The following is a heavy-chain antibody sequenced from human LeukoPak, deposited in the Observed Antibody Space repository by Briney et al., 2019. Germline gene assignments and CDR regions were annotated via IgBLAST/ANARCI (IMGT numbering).Heavy chain of an antibody. Sequence: SQTLSLTCAISGDSFSSNSAAWNWIRQSPSRGLEWLGRTYYRSKWYNDYAVSVKSLITINPDTSKNQFSLQLNSVTPEDTAVYYCARDGAYSSGSLFDYWGQGTLVTVSS. CDR1: GDSFSSNSAA. CDR2: TYYRSKWYN. D-gene: IGHD6-19*01. V-gene: IGHV6-1*01. J-gene: IGHJ4*02. CDR3: ARDGAYSSGSLFDY.